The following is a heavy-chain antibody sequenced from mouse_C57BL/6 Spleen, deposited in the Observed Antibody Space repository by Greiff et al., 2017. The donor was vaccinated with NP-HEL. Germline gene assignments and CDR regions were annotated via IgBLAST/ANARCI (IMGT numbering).Heavy chain of an antibody. Sequence: VKLQQSGAELARPGASVKLSCKASGYTFTSYGISWVKQRTGQGLEWIGEIYPRSGNTYYNEKFKGKATLTADKSSSTAYMELRSLTSEDSAVYFCARSADGYCAYWGQGTLVTVSA. D-gene: IGHD2-3*01. CDR1: GYTFTSYG. J-gene: IGHJ3*01. CDR3: ARSADGYCAY. V-gene: IGHV1-81*01. CDR2: IYPRSGNT.